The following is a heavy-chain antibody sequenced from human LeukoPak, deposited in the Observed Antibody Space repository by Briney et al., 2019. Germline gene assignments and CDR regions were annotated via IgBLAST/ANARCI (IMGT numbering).Heavy chain of an antibody. CDR1: GGSFSGYY. J-gene: IGHJ4*02. CDR2: INHSGST. CDR3: ARGRAIAAAGTSGYFDY. Sequence: NASETLSLTCAVYGGSFSGYYWSWIRQLPGKGLEWIGEINHSGSTNYNPSLKSRVTISVDTSKNQFSLKLSSVTAADTAVYYCARGRAIAAAGTSGYFDYWGQGTLVTVSS. V-gene: IGHV4-34*01. D-gene: IGHD6-13*01.